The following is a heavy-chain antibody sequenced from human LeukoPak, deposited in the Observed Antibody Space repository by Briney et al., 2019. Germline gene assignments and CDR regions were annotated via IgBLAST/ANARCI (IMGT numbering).Heavy chain of an antibody. V-gene: IGHV3-7*04. J-gene: IGHJ6*02. CDR2: IKQDGSEK. D-gene: IGHD3-3*01. CDR3: ARVNYDFWSGYFRPGYYYYGMDV. Sequence: GGSLRLSCAASGFTFSSYWMSWVRQAPGKGLEWVANIKQDGSEKYYVDSVKGRFTISRDNAKNSLYLQMNSLRAEDTAVYYCARVNYDFWSGYFRPGYYYYGMDVWAKGPRSPSP. CDR1: GFTFSSYW.